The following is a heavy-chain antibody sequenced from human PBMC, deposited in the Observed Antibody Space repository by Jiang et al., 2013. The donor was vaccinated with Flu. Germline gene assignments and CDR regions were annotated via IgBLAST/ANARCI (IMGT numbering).Heavy chain of an antibody. Sequence: GAEVKKPGESLKISCKGSGYRFSDYWIGWVRQVSGKGLEWMGLIYPGNSETSYSPSFQGHVTISADNSVSTAYLQWSTLRASDTAMYFCARIYTGYGSRDALEIWGQGTMVTVSS. V-gene: IGHV5-51*01. D-gene: IGHD5-12*01. CDR2: IYPGNSET. CDR3: ARIYTGYGSRDALEI. CDR1: GYRFSDYW. J-gene: IGHJ3*02.